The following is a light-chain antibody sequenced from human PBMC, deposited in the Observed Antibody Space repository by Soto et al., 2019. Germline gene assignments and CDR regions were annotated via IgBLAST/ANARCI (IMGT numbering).Light chain of an antibody. CDR1: SSDVGGYDY. CDR3: CSYAGSYIFYV. J-gene: IGLJ1*01. CDR2: EVT. V-gene: IGLV2-14*01. Sequence: QSVLTQPASVSGSPGQSIAISCTGTSSDVGGYDYVSWYQQQPDKAPKLMIYEVTKRPSGVSNRFSGSKSGNTASLTISGLQAEDEADYYCCSYAGSYIFYVFGTGTKVTVL.